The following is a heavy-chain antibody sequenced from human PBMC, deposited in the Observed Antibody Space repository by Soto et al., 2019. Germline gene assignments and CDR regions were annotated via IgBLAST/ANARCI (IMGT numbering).Heavy chain of an antibody. CDR2: ISYDGSNK. D-gene: IGHD3-10*01. V-gene: IGHV3-30-3*01. CDR1: GFTFSSYA. Sequence: GGSLRLSCAASGFTFSSYAMHWVRQAPGKGLEWVAVISYDGSNKYYADSVKGRFTISRDNSKNTLYLQMNSLRAEDTAVYYCAREGDHGSGSYFDFWGQGTLVTVSS. J-gene: IGHJ4*02. CDR3: AREGDHGSGSYFDF.